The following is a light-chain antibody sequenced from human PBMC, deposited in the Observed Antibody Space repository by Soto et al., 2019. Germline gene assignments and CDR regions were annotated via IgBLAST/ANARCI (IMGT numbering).Light chain of an antibody. J-gene: IGKJ5*01. V-gene: IGKV1-17*01. CDR2: AAS. CDR1: QGIRSA. CDR3: PQHNSYPPP. Sequence: QVSQSPSALSASVGDMVTLNCRTRQGIRSALGCYKQKPGKVPKLLIYAASTLQSGVPSRFSGSGSGRDFTLTISSLQPEDFATYYCPQHNSYPPPVGQGTRLE.